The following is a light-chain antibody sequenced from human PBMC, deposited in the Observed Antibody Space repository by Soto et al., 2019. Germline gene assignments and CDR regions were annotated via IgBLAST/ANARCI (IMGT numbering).Light chain of an antibody. CDR3: QKYNRATLS. CDR2: DAS. CDR1: QGIAHY. J-gene: IGKJ4*01. Sequence: DSQMTQSPTSPSASLGDRVTITCRARQGIAHYLALYQQKPWNIPKLLIYDASTLQSGVPSRFSGSGSGTDFTLTISSLKHEDVATYYCQKYNRATLSFGGGTKVDIK. V-gene: IGKV1-27*01.